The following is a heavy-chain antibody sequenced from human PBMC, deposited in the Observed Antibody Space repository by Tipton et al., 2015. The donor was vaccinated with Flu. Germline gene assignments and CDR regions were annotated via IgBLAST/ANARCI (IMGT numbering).Heavy chain of an antibody. J-gene: IGHJ4*02. Sequence: SLRLSCAASGFTFSSYAMSWVRQAPGKGLEWVSAISGSGGSTYYADSVKGRFTISRDNSKNTLYLQMNSLRAEDTAVYYCAKGIVGATPPMYYFDYWGQGTLVTVSS. CDR2: ISGSGGST. D-gene: IGHD1-26*01. CDR1: GFTFSSYA. CDR3: AKGIVGATPPMYYFDY. V-gene: IGHV3-23*01.